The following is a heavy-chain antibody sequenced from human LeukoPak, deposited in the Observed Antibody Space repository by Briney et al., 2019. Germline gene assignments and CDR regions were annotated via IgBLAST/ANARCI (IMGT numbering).Heavy chain of an antibody. D-gene: IGHD3-3*01. CDR2: VNPNSGNT. CDR3: ARGGGFWSGYRPDNLFDP. CDR1: GYTFTSYD. J-gene: IGHJ5*02. Sequence: ASVTVSCKASGYTFTSYDINWVRQATGQGLEWMGWVNPNSGNTGYAQKFQGRVTITRNTSISTAYMELSSLRSEDTAVYYCARGGGFWSGYRPDNLFDPWGQGTLVTVSS. V-gene: IGHV1-8*03.